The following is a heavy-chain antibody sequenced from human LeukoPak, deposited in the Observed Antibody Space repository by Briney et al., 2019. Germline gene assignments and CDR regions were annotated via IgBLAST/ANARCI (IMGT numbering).Heavy chain of an antibody. CDR2: IYHSGST. CDR3: ARTYYYGSGRYFDY. V-gene: IGHV4-59*01. D-gene: IGHD3-10*01. Sequence: SETLSLTCTVSGGSISSYYWSWLRQPPGKGLDWIGYIYHSGSTNYNPSLKSRFTISLDTSKNQFSLKLSSVTAADTAVYYCARTYYYGSGRYFDYWGQGTLVTVSS. CDR1: GGSISSYY. J-gene: IGHJ4*02.